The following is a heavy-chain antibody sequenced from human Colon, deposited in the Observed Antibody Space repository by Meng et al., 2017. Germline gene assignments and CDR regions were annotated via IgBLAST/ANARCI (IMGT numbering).Heavy chain of an antibody. CDR3: ARDERGGPYYFDY. Sequence: QVHPVQSGAELKKPWSSVNVSCQASGYSFTSYGMHWLRQAPGQRPEWMGWIYPADGNRRYSQRFQDRLTITSDTFARTAYMELSSLRSEDTAVYFCARDERGGPYYFDYWGQGTLVTVSS. V-gene: IGHV1-3*01. CDR2: IYPADGNR. J-gene: IGHJ4*02. CDR1: GYSFTSYG.